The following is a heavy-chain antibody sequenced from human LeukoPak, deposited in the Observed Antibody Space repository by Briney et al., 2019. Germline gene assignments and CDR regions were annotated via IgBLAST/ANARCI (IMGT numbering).Heavy chain of an antibody. CDR2: ISHDGSNK. J-gene: IGHJ5*02. D-gene: IGHD6-6*01. V-gene: IGHV3-30-3*01. Sequence: GRSLRLSCAASGFTFSSYAMHWVRQAPGKGLEWVAVISHDGSNKYYADSVKGRFTISRDNSKNTLYLQMNSLRAEDTAVYYCARGIAAHTPWFAPWGQGPLVTVSS. CDR3: ARGIAAHTPWFAP. CDR1: GFTFSSYA.